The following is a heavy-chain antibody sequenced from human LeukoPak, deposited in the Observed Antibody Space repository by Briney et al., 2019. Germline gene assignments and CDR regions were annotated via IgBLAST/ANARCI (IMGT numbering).Heavy chain of an antibody. CDR1: GGSFSGYY. V-gene: IGHV4-34*01. CDR3: ARGRGLRAVYYYYGMDV. Sequence: SETLSLTCAVYGGSFSGYYWSWIRQPPGKGLEWIGEINHSGSTNYNPSLKSRVTVSVDTSKNQFSLKLSSVTAADTAMYYCARGRGLRAVYYYYGMDVWGQGTTVTVSS. D-gene: IGHD5/OR15-5a*01. J-gene: IGHJ6*02. CDR2: INHSGST.